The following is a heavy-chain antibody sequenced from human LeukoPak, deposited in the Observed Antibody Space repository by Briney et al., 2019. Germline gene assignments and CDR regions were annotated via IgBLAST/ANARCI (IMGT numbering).Heavy chain of an antibody. D-gene: IGHD6-19*01. Sequence: PGGSLRLSCAASGFTVSSNYMSWVRQAPGKGLEWVSVIYSDDSTNNADSVKGRFTISRDNSKNTLYLQMNSLRAEDTAVYYCAREDSSGGGFDPWGQGTLVTVSS. CDR1: GFTVSSNY. CDR2: IYSDDST. V-gene: IGHV3-53*05. CDR3: AREDSSGGGFDP. J-gene: IGHJ5*02.